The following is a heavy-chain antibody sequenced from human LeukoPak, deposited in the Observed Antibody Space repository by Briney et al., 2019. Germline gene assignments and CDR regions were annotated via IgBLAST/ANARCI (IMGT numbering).Heavy chain of an antibody. Sequence: GGSLRLSYAASGFTFSSDAMSWVRQAPGKCLEWPPAISGSGGGTHYTDSVKGQFTIIRDNSKNTLYLQMSSLRADDTAVYYCAKTEIPYCSGGSCYAHFDFWGQGTLVTVSS. V-gene: IGHV3-23*01. D-gene: IGHD2-15*01. CDR3: AKTEIPYCSGGSCYAHFDF. J-gene: IGHJ4*02. CDR2: ISGSGGGT. CDR1: GFTFSSDA.